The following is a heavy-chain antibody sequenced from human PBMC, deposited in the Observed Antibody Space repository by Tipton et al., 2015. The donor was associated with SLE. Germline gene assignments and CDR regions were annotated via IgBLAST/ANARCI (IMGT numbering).Heavy chain of an antibody. CDR1: GYSISSGYY. CDR3: ARDRDISGAFDI. D-gene: IGHD2-15*01. CDR2: IYSGGST. V-gene: IGHV3-66*01. Sequence: LSLTCTVSGYSISSGYYWGWIRQPPGKGLEWVSVIYSGGSTYYADSVKGRFTISRDNSKNTLYLQMNSLRAEDTAVYYCARDRDISGAFDIWGQGTMVTVSS. J-gene: IGHJ3*02.